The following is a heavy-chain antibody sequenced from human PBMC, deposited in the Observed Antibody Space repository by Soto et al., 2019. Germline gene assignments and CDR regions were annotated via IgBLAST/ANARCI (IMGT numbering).Heavy chain of an antibody. CDR1: GYTFTDYY. J-gene: IGHJ5*02. CDR2: ISPSGGST. CDR3: ARDGSTDWITWFDP. V-gene: IGHV1-46*01. D-gene: IGHD3-9*01. Sequence: QVQLVQSRAEVKKPGASVKVSCKASGYTFTDYYMHWVRQAPGQGLEWMGIISPSGGSTYAQKFQGRVTVTRDTSTSTVYMELSSLRSEDTAVYYCARDGSTDWITWFDPWAQGTLVTVSS.